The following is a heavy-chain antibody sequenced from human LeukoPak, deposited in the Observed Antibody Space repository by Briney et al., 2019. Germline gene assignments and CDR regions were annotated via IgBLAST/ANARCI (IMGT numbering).Heavy chain of an antibody. J-gene: IGHJ3*02. D-gene: IGHD2-21*02. CDR2: ISWNSGSI. CDR1: GFTFDDYA. V-gene: IGHV3-9*01. Sequence: SLRLSCAASGFTFDDYAMHWVRQAPGKGLEWVSGISWNSGSIGYADSVKGRFTISRDNAKNSLYLQMNSLRAEDTALYYCAKLTYCGGDCYPGAFDIWGQGTMVTVSS. CDR3: AKLTYCGGDCYPGAFDI.